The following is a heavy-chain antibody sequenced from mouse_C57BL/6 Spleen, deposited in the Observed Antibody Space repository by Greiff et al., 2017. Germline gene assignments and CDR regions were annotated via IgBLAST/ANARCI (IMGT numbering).Heavy chain of an antibody. CDR3: ARGGYYGSSYFY. CDR2: IYPSDSET. Sequence: VQLQQPGAELVRPGSSVKLSCKASGYTFTSYWMDWVKQRPGQGLEWIGNIYPSDSETHYNQKFKDKATLTVDKSSSTAYMQLSSLTSEDSAVYYCARGGYYGSSYFYWGQGTTLTVSS. D-gene: IGHD1-1*01. CDR1: GYTFTSYW. V-gene: IGHV1-61*01. J-gene: IGHJ2*01.